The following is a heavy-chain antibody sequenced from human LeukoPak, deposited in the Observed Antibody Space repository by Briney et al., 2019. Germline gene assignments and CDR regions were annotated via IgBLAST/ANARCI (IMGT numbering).Heavy chain of an antibody. D-gene: IGHD1-7*01. CDR2: ISGDGSTT. CDR1: GFTFSNYW. Sequence: GGSLRLSCAAPGFTFSNYWMNWVRQAPGKGLVWVSRISGDGSTTRYADSVKGRFTISRDNAKNTLYLQMNSLRAEDTAVYYCARDNNWNYPDYWGQGTLVTVSS. CDR3: ARDNNWNYPDY. V-gene: IGHV3-74*01. J-gene: IGHJ4*02.